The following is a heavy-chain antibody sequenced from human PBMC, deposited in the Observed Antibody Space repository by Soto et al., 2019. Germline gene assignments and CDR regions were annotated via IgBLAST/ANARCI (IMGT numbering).Heavy chain of an antibody. V-gene: IGHV3-64*02. CDR2: VSADGGTT. CDR1: GFTFSNYP. Sequence: EVHLVESGEGLVQPGGSLRLSCAASGFTFSNYPMHWVRQAPGKGLEYVSAVSADGGTTFYADSVRGRLTMSRDNLKNTLCLEMRSLRVEDMAVYYCARGLIPYGLDVWGQGTTVTVS. J-gene: IGHJ6*02. CDR3: ARGLIPYGLDV. D-gene: IGHD3-16*01.